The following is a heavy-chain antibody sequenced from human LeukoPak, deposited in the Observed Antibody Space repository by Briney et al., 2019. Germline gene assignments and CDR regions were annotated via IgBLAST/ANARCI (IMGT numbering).Heavy chain of an antibody. V-gene: IGHV3-7*01. CDR1: GFTFSSYW. CDR3: AAVTTRWYFDL. J-gene: IGHJ2*01. Sequence: GGSLRLSCAASGFTFSSYWMSWVRQAPGKGLEWVANIKQDGSEKYYVDSVKGRFTISRDNSKNTLYLQMNSLRAEDTAVYYCAAVTTRWYFDLWGRGTLVTVSS. D-gene: IGHD4-17*01. CDR2: IKQDGSEK.